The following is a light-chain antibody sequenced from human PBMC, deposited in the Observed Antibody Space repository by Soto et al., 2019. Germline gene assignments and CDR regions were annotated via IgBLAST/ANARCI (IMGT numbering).Light chain of an antibody. CDR3: QHYTSYYPA. J-gene: IGKJ1*01. CDR2: EAS. V-gene: IGKV1-5*01. CDR1: QSVTNW. Sequence: DIQRTQSPCSLSAFVGDRVTITCRASQSVTNWLAWYQQKPGKAPKLLISEASILESGVPSRFSGSGSGTEFTLTISSLQPEDSASYYCQHYTSYYPAFGQGTKVDI.